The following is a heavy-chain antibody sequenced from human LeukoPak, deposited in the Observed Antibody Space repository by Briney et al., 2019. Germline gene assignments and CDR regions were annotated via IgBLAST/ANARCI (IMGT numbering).Heavy chain of an antibody. V-gene: IGHV1-18*01. J-gene: IGHJ6*03. CDR2: ISAYNGNT. CDR1: GYTFTSYG. D-gene: IGHD2-21*01. Sequence: ASAKVSCKASGYTFTSYGITWVRQAPGQGLEWMGWISAYNGNTNYAQKLQDRVTMTTDTSTSTAYMELRSLRSEDTAVYYCARVFAPIYYYYYMDVWGKGTTVTVSS. CDR3: ARVFAPIYYYYYMDV.